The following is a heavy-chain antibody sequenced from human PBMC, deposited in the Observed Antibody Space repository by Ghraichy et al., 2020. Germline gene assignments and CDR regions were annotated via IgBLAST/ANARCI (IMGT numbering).Heavy chain of an antibody. V-gene: IGHV3-11*04. Sequence: LSLTCAASGFTFSDYYMSWIRQAPGKGLEWVSYISSSGSTIYYADSVKGRFTISRYNAKNSLYLQMNSLRAEDTAVYYCAAHDYGGNEDYYGMDVWGQGTTVTVSS. CDR1: GFTFSDYY. CDR2: ISSSGSTI. J-gene: IGHJ6*02. CDR3: AAHDYGGNEDYYGMDV. D-gene: IGHD4-23*01.